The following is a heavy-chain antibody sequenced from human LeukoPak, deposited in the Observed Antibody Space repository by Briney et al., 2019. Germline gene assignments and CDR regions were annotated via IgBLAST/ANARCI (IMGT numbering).Heavy chain of an antibody. CDR2: INGNSGDT. J-gene: IGHJ3*02. V-gene: IGHV1-2*02. CDR3: ARGAGAIARAFDI. CDR1: GYTFTGYC. Sequence: ASVKVSRKASGYTFTGYCMHWVRQAPGQGLEWMGWINGNSGDTNYAQKFQGRVTMTRDTSISTAYLELSGLRSDDTAVYYCARGAGAIARAFDIWGQGTMVTVSS. D-gene: IGHD1-26*01.